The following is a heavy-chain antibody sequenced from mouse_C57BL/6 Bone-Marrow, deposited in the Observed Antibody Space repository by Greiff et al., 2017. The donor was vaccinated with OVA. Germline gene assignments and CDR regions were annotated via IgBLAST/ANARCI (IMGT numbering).Heavy chain of an antibody. CDR1: GFNIKDDY. J-gene: IGHJ2*01. CDR3: TTYRF. Sequence: EVQLQQSGAELVRPGASVKLSCTASGFNIKDDYMHWVKERPEQGLEWIGWIDPENGDTEYATKFQGKATITADTSSKTVYLHLISLPSEDTAVYYCTTYRFWDQGTTLTVSS. V-gene: IGHV14-4*01. CDR2: IDPENGDT.